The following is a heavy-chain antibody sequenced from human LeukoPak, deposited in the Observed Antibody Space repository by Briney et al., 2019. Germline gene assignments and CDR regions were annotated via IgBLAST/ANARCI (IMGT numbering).Heavy chain of an antibody. CDR2: INHSGST. J-gene: IGHJ4*02. CDR3: ARSDYGSARVDY. D-gene: IGHD3-10*01. V-gene: IGHV4-34*01. Sequence: PSETLSLTCAVYGGSFSGYYWSWIRQPPGKGLEWIGEINHSGSTNYNPSLKSRVTISVDTSKNQFSLKLSSVTAAGTAVYYCARSDYGSARVDYWGQGTLVTVSS. CDR1: GGSFSGYY.